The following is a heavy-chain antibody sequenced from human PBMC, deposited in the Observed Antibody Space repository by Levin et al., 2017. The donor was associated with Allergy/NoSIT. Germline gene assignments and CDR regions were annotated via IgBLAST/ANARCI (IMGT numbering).Heavy chain of an antibody. D-gene: IGHD3-22*01. CDR1: GFTFSSYA. Sequence: GGSLRLSCAASGFTFSSYAMSWVRQAPGKGLEWVSAISGSGGSTYYADSVKGRFTISRDNSKNTLYLQMNSLRAEDTAVYYCAKARPLHYDSSGYYFDYWGQGTLVTVSS. CDR3: AKARPLHYDSSGYYFDY. V-gene: IGHV3-23*01. J-gene: IGHJ4*02. CDR2: ISGSGGST.